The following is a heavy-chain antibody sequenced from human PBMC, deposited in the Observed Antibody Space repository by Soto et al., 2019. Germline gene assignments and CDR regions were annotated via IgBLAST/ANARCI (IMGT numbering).Heavy chain of an antibody. J-gene: IGHJ4*02. CDR3: ARDEYYDSSGYHPFDY. CDR1: GFTFSSYS. CDR2: ISYDGSKK. Sequence: GGSLRLSCAASGFTFSSYSMHWVRQAPGKGLEWVAVISYDGSKKYYADSVKGRFTISRDNSKNTLYVQMNSLRAEDTAVYYCARDEYYDSSGYHPFDYWGQGTLVTVSS. V-gene: IGHV3-30-3*01. D-gene: IGHD3-22*01.